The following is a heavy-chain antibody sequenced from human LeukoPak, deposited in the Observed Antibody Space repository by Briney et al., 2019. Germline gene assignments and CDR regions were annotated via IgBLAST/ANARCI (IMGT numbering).Heavy chain of an antibody. J-gene: IGHJ4*02. CDR2: IYTSGST. CDR1: GGSISSYY. D-gene: IGHD3-22*01. CDR3: ARVADSSGYCALDY. Sequence: PSETLSLTCTVSGGSISSYYWSWIRQPAGKGLEWIGRIYTSGSTNYNPSLKSRVTMSVDTSKNRFSLKLSSVTAADTAVYYCARVADSSGYCALDYWGQGTLVTVSS. V-gene: IGHV4-4*07.